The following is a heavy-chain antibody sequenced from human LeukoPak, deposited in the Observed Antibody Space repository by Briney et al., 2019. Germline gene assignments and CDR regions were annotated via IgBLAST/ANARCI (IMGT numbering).Heavy chain of an antibody. D-gene: IGHD2-2*01. J-gene: IGHJ4*02. Sequence: GGSLRLSCAASGFTFSSYAMSWVRQAPGKGLEWVSAISGSGGGTYYADSVKGRFTISRDNSKNTLYLQMNSLRAEDTAVYYCAKVPIGYCSSTSCYADYWGQGTLVTVSS. V-gene: IGHV3-23*01. CDR1: GFTFSSYA. CDR3: AKVPIGYCSSTSCYADY. CDR2: ISGSGGGT.